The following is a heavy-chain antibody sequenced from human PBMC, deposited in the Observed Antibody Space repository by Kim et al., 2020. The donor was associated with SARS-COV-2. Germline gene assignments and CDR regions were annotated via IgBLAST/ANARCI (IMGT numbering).Heavy chain of an antibody. Sequence: VKGRFTISRDNSKNTLYLQMNSLRAEDTAVYYCASEDAPYCSGGSCYSSSWGQGTLVTVSS. J-gene: IGHJ5*02. D-gene: IGHD2-15*01. V-gene: IGHV3-66*01. CDR3: ASEDAPYCSGGSCYSSS.